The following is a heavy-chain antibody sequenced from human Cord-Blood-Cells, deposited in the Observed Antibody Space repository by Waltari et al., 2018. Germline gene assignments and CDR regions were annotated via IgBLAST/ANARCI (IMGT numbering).Heavy chain of an antibody. D-gene: IGHD1-26*01. J-gene: IGHJ4*02. CDR1: GFTVSSNY. CDR3: ARDTVRGIVY. CDR2: IYSGGST. Sequence: EVQLVESGGGLIQPGGSLRVSCAASGFTVSSNYMIWVRQAPGKGLGWVSVIYSGGSTCYADSVKARFTISRDNPKNTLYLQMNSLRAEDTAVYYCARDTVRGIVYWGQGTLVTVSS. V-gene: IGHV3-53*01.